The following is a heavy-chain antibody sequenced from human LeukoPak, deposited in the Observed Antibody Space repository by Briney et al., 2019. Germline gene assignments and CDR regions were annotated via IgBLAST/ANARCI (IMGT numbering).Heavy chain of an antibody. D-gene: IGHD3-16*02. Sequence: GASVKVSCKASGYTFTSYGISWVRQAPGQGLEWMGWISAYNGNTNYAQKLQGRVTMTTDTSKSTAYMELRSLRSDDTAVYYCARDEYDYVWGSYRLIDYWGQGTLVTVSS. CDR1: GYTFTSYG. J-gene: IGHJ4*02. CDR2: ISAYNGNT. CDR3: ARDEYDYVWGSYRLIDY. V-gene: IGHV1-18*01.